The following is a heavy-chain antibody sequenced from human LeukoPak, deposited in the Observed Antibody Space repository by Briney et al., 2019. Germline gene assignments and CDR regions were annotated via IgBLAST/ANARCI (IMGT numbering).Heavy chain of an antibody. V-gene: IGHV4-39*01. CDR2: IYYSGST. CDR3: TRSYYDSSGYYGKFDY. Sequence: SETLSLTCTVSGGSISSSSYYWGWIRQPPGKGLEWIGSIYYSGSTYYNPSLKSRVTISVDTSKNQFSLKLSSVTAADTAVYYCTRSYYDSSGYYGKFDYWGQGTLVTVSS. J-gene: IGHJ4*02. D-gene: IGHD3-22*01. CDR1: GGSISSSSYY.